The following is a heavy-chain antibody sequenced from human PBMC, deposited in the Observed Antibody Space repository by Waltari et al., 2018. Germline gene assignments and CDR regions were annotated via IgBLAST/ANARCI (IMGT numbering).Heavy chain of an antibody. D-gene: IGHD1-20*01. CDR2: ISWNSGSI. Sequence: EVQLVESGGGLVQPGRSLRLSCAASGFTFDDYAMHWVRQAPGKGLEWVSGISWNSGSIGYADSVKGRFTISRDNAKNSLYLQMNSLRAEDTALYYCAKDRGITDPLPRQYGGIDYWGPGTLVTVSS. V-gene: IGHV3-9*01. CDR1: GFTFDDYA. CDR3: AKDRGITDPLPRQYGGIDY. J-gene: IGHJ4*02.